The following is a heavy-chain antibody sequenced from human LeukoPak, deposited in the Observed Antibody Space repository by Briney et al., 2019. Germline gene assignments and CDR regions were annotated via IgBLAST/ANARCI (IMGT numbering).Heavy chain of an antibody. Sequence: PGGSLRLSCAASGFTFSSYGMHWVRQAPGKGLEWVAVISYDGNNKHYADSVKGRLTISRDNSKNTLYLQMNSLRAEDTAVYYCAKAHSSGWYYFDYWGQGTLVTVSS. D-gene: IGHD6-19*01. CDR1: GFTFSSYG. J-gene: IGHJ4*02. V-gene: IGHV3-30*18. CDR2: ISYDGNNK. CDR3: AKAHSSGWYYFDY.